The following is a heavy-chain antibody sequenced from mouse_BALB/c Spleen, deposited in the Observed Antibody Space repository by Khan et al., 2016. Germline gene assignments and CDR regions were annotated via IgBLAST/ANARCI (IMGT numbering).Heavy chain of an antibody. J-gene: IGHJ2*01. D-gene: IGHD1-1*01. CDR2: ISYSGST. CDR1: GYSITSDYA. CDR3: ARDNYGSSYFDY. V-gene: IGHV3-2*02. Sequence: EVQLQESGPGLVKPSQSLSLTCTVTGYSITSDYAWNWIRQFPGNKLEWMGYISYSGSTSYNPSLKSRISITRDTSKNQFFLQLNSVTTADTATYYCARDNYGSSYFDYWGQGTTLTVSS.